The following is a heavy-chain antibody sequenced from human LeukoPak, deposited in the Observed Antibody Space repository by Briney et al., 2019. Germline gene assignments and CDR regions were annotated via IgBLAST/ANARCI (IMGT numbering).Heavy chain of an antibody. CDR2: ISGSGGSP. Sequence: GGTLRLSCAASGFTFSSYGMNWVRQAPGKGLEWVSAISGSGGSPYYADSVKGRFTISRDSSKNTLYLQMNSLRAEDTAVYYCAKTYSSSRAHYYYYYYMDVWGKGTTVTISS. V-gene: IGHV3-23*01. CDR3: AKTYSSSRAHYYYYYYMDV. J-gene: IGHJ6*03. CDR1: GFTFSSYG. D-gene: IGHD6-13*01.